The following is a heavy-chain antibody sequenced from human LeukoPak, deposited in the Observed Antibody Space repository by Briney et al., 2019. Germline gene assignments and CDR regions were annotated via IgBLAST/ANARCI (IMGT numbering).Heavy chain of an antibody. J-gene: IGHJ5*02. CDR3: ARDDSGSYFGWKNWFDP. CDR1: GYTFTGYY. D-gene: IGHD1-26*01. V-gene: IGHV1-2*02. CDR2: INPNSGGT. Sequence: GASVKVSCKASGYTFTGYYMHWVRQAPGQGLEWMGWINPNSGGTNYAQKFQGRVTMTRDTSISTAYMELSRLRSDDTAVYYCARDDSGSYFGWKNWFDPWGQGTLVTVSS.